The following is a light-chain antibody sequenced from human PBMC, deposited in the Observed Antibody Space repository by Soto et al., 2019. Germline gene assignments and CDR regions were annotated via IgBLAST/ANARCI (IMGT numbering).Light chain of an antibody. CDR1: SGHSSYA. J-gene: IGLJ2*01. CDR2: LNSDGSH. Sequence: QPVLTQSPSVSASLGASVKLTCTLSSGHSSYAIAWHQQQPEKGPRYLMKLNSDGSHKKGDGIPDRFSASSSGAERYLTISSLQSEDEADYYCQTWGTGIRVFGGGTKLTVL. CDR3: QTWGTGIRV. V-gene: IGLV4-69*01.